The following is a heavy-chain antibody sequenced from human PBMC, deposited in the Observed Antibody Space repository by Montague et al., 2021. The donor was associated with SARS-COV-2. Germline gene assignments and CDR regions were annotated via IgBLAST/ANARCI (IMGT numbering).Heavy chain of an antibody. CDR2: IYTTGRT. Sequence: TLPLTCTVSGDSITSDVSYWSWIRQPAGKGLEWIGRIYTTGRTNYNPSLKSRLTISLDTSKNQFSLKLSSVTAADTAVYYCARDDFRWYFDCWGQGTLVTVSS. D-gene: IGHD6-13*01. CDR1: GDSITSDVSY. CDR3: ARDDFRWYFDC. V-gene: IGHV4-61*02. J-gene: IGHJ4*02.